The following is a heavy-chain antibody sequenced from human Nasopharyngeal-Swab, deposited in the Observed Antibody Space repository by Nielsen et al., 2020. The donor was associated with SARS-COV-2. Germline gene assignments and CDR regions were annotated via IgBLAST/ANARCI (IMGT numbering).Heavy chain of an antibody. CDR2: MSPNSGNT. D-gene: IGHD3-10*01. Sequence: ASVKVSCKAAGYTFINHDINWVRQSNGQGLEWMGWMSPNSGNTGYAQKFQGRVTMTRNTSTSTAYLELSSLRSEDTAVYYCARGGSSLGANLEDPWGQGTLVIVSS. CDR3: ARGGSSLGANLEDP. J-gene: IGHJ5*02. V-gene: IGHV1-8*01. CDR1: GYTFINHD.